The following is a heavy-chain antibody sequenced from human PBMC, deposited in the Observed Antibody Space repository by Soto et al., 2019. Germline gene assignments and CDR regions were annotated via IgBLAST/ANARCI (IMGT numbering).Heavy chain of an antibody. J-gene: IGHJ4*02. CDR2: IIPIFGTA. CDR3: ASREDTAMVFDY. D-gene: IGHD5-18*01. Sequence: VASVKVSCKASGGTFSSYAISWVRQAPGQGLEWMGGIIPIFGTANYAQKFQGRVTITADESTSTAYMELSSLRSEDTAVYYCASREDTAMVFDYWGQGTLVTVSS. V-gene: IGHV1-69*13. CDR1: GGTFSSYA.